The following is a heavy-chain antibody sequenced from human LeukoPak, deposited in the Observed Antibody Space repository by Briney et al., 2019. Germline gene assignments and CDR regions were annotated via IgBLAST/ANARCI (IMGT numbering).Heavy chain of an antibody. J-gene: IGHJ6*01. V-gene: IGHV3-33*01. CDR3: ARMYYYYYGMDV. Sequence: PGRSLRLSCAASGFTFSSYGMHWVRQAPGKGLEWVAVIRYDGSNKYYADSVKGRFTISRDNSKNTLYLQMNSLRAEDTAVYYCARMYYYYYGMDVWGQGTTVTVSS. CDR2: IRYDGSNK. CDR1: GFTFSSYG.